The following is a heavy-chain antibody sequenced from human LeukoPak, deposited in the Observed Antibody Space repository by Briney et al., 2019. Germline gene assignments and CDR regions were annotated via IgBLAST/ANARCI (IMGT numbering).Heavy chain of an antibody. Sequence: SETLSLTCDVSDYSIRSGYYWGWIRQPPGKGLERIGRLYHSGSAYYSPSLKSRVTISLDTSNNELSLRLSSVTAADTAIYYCARQNIVVVVAATPGAFDIWGQGTLVTVSS. CDR2: LYHSGSA. J-gene: IGHJ3*02. CDR1: DYSIRSGYY. V-gene: IGHV4-38-2*01. D-gene: IGHD2-15*01. CDR3: ARQNIVVVVAATPGAFDI.